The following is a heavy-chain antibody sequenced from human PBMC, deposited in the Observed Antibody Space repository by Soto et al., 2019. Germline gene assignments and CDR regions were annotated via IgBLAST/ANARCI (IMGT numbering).Heavy chain of an antibody. CDR3: ARDLAVAGTLFDY. CDR1: GFTFSNYY. D-gene: IGHD6-19*01. V-gene: IGHV3-11*01. CDR2: ISSSGSTI. Sequence: GGSLRLSCAASGFTFSNYYMSWIRQAPGKGLEWVSYISSSGSTIYYADSVKGRFTISRDNAKNSLYLQMNSLRAEDTAVYYCARDLAVAGTLFDYWGQGTLVTVSS. J-gene: IGHJ4*02.